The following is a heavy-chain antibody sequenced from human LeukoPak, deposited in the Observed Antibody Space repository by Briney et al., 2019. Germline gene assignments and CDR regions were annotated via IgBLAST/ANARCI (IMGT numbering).Heavy chain of an antibody. J-gene: IGHJ5*02. Sequence: GGSLRLSCAVSGLTFSAYGMHWVRQAPGQGLEWVALISYDGSNKYYADSVKGRFTISRDNSKNTVYLQMSSLRAEDTAVYYCARDPALSSSWSNWFDPWGQGTLVTVSS. V-gene: IGHV3-30*03. CDR3: ARDPALSSSWSNWFDP. D-gene: IGHD6-13*01. CDR2: ISYDGSNK. CDR1: GLTFSAYG.